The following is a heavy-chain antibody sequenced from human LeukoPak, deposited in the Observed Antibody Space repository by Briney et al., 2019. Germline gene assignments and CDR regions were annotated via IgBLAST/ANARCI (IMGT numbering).Heavy chain of an antibody. J-gene: IGHJ6*03. CDR1: GGTFSSYA. D-gene: IGHD4-17*01. Sequence: SVKVSCKASGGTFSSYAISWVRQAPGQGLEWMGGIIPIFGTANYAQKFQGRVTITTDESTSTAYMELSSLRSEDTAVYYCARGYGDTGYYYYMDVWGKGTTVTVSS. V-gene: IGHV1-69*05. CDR3: ARGYGDTGYYYYMDV. CDR2: IIPIFGTA.